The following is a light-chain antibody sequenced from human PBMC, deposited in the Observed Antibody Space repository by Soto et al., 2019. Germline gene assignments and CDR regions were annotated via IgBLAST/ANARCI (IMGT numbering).Light chain of an antibody. V-gene: IGLV2-8*01. CDR2: EVN. CDR1: SSDIGGYNC. Sequence: QSALTQPPSASGSPGQSVTISCTGTSSDIGGYNCVSWYQQHPGKAPKLIIYEVNKRPSGVPDRCSGSKSGNTASLTVSGLQADDEGDYYCNSYAGTNNLGVFGGGTQLTVL. CDR3: NSYAGTNNLGV. J-gene: IGLJ3*02.